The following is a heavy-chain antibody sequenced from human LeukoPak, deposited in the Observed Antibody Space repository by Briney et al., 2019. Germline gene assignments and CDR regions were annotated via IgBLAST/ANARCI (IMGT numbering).Heavy chain of an antibody. CDR2: IVVGSGNT. V-gene: IGHV1-58*02. CDR1: GFTFTSSA. Sequence: SVKVSCKASGFTFTSSAMQWVRQARGQRLEWIGWIVVGSGNTNYAQKFQERVTITRDMSTSTAYMELSSLRSEDTAVYHCAADLSSSGPPDYWGQGTLVTVSS. CDR3: AADLSSSGPPDY. D-gene: IGHD6-19*01. J-gene: IGHJ4*02.